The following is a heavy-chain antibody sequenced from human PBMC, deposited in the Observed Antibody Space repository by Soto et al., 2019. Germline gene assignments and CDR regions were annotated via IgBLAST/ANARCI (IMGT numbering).Heavy chain of an antibody. CDR1: GFTFSVFG. CDR2: ICYDGSEK. D-gene: IGHD3-16*01. CDR3: AFGKLSYYFDD. J-gene: IGHJ4*02. V-gene: IGHV3-33*01. Sequence: GGSLRFSWAESGFTFSVFGIRWVVQAPGKGPEWVGSICYDGSEKYYADSVKGRFTISRDNSKNTMYLQMCSLRAEDTAAYHGAFGKLSYYFDDWGKGTPVT.